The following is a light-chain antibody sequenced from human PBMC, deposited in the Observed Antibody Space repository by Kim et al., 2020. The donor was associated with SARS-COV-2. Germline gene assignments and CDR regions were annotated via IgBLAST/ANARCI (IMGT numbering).Light chain of an antibody. V-gene: IGKV1-8*01. CDR1: QGISSY. CDR2: AAS. Sequence: ASTGDRVTITCRASQGISSYLAWYQQRPGKAPKLLIYAASTLQSGVPSRFSGSGSGTDFTLTISCLQSEDFATYYCQHYYTYPLTFGGGTKVDIK. J-gene: IGKJ4*01. CDR3: QHYYTYPLT.